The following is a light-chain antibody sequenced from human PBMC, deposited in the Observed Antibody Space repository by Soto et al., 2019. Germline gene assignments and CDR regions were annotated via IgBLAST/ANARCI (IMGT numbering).Light chain of an antibody. CDR1: SSNTGSNY. V-gene: IGLV1-47*01. J-gene: IGLJ2*01. CDR3: AAWDDSLSGRV. CDR2: TNN. Sequence: QSVLTQPPSASGTPVQRVTISCAGSSSNTGSNYLYWYQQLPGTAPKLLIDTNNQRPSGVPDRFSGSKSGTSASLAISGLRSEDEAKYYCAAWDDSLSGRVFGGGTQLTVL.